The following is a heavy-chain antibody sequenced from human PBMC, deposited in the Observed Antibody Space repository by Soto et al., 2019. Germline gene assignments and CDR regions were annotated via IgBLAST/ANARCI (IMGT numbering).Heavy chain of an antibody. J-gene: IGHJ4*02. CDR2: INSDGSST. Sequence: GGSLRLSFAASGFTFSSYWMHWVRQAPGKGLVWVSRINSDGSSTSYADSVKGRFTISRDNAKNTLYLQMNSLRAEDTAVYYCARVTIAAADSSSHYWGQGTLVTVSS. D-gene: IGHD6-13*01. CDR3: ARVTIAAADSSSHY. V-gene: IGHV3-74*01. CDR1: GFTFSSYW.